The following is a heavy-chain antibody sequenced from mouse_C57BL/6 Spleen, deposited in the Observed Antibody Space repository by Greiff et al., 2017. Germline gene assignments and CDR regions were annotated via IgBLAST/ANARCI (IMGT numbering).Heavy chain of an antibody. Sequence: VKLMESGAELVKPGASVKMSCKASGYTFTTYHIEWMKQTHGKSLEWIGNFHPYNDATKYNEKFKGKAKLTVDKSSSTVYLELSLLTSDDSAVYYCARRELHAWFAYWGQGPLVTFSA. CDR2: FHPYNDAT. V-gene: IGHV1-47*01. J-gene: IGHJ3*01. D-gene: IGHD1-2*01. CDR1: GYTFTTYH. CDR3: ARRELHAWFAY.